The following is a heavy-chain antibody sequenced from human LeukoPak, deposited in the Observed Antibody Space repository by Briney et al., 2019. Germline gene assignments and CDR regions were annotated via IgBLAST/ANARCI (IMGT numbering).Heavy chain of an antibody. CDR1: GGTFSSYA. CDR3: ARDRYCSGGSCYPYYYYYGTDV. Sequence: GASVKVSCKASGGTFSSYAISWVRQAPGQGLEWMGRIIPILGIANYAQKFQGRVTITADKSTSTAYMELSSLRSEDTAVYYCARDRYCSGGSCYPYYYYYGTDVWGQGTTVTVSS. CDR2: IIPILGIA. J-gene: IGHJ6*02. D-gene: IGHD2-15*01. V-gene: IGHV1-69*04.